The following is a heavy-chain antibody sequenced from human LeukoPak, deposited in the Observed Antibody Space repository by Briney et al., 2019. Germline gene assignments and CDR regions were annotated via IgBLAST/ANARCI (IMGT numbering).Heavy chain of an antibody. CDR1: GYTFTSYD. D-gene: IGHD3-10*01. Sequence: ASVKVSCKASGYTFTSYDISWVRQAPGQGLEWMGWISAYNGNTNYAQKLQGRVTMTTDTSTSTAYMELRSLRSDDTAVYYCARDRVYGSGSYSGGAYYYYGMDVWGQGTTVTVSS. CDR3: ARDRVYGSGSYSGGAYYYYGMDV. J-gene: IGHJ6*02. CDR2: ISAYNGNT. V-gene: IGHV1-18*01.